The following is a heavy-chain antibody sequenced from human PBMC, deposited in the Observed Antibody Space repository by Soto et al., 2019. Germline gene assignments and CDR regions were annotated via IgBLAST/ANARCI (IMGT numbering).Heavy chain of an antibody. V-gene: IGHV3-53*02. CDR1: GFSVGSNY. CDR3: ARRPGSSAVPEADGV. CDR2: IYSNGDT. D-gene: IGHD2-8*01. Sequence: EVQLVETGGGLIQPGGSLRLSCAASGFSVGSNYMTWVRQSPGKGLEWVSLIYSNGDTDYTNSVKGRFSISRDNFKNTLYLQMNNQSAEGTAVYPWARRPGSSAVPEADGVWGRSSVVTVSS. J-gene: IGHJ4*02.